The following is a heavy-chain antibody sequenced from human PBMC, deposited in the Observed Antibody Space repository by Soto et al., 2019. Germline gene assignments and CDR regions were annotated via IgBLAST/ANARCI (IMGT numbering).Heavy chain of an antibody. CDR1: GDTFGGYP. D-gene: IGHD3-16*01. Sequence: QVQLVQSGAELKKPGSSVKVSCKASGDTFGGYPIHWVRQAPGEGLEWMGRIIPVFGRINDAKRLEGSFTFTADESTNTAYMELRGLQTEDTAVYYCERDGGCGEVKYLGPGTLVTASS. CDR2: IIPVFGRI. CDR3: ERDGGCGEVKY. V-gene: IGHV1-69*18. J-gene: IGHJ4*02.